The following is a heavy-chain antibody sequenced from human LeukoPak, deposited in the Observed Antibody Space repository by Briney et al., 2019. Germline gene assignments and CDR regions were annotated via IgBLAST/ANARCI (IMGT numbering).Heavy chain of an antibody. CDR3: ARGPHYYGSGSYLLDAFDI. D-gene: IGHD3-10*01. CDR2: MNLNSGNT. V-gene: IGHV1-8*01. J-gene: IGHJ3*02. CDR1: GYTFTSYD. Sequence: ASVKVSCKASGYTFTSYDINWVRQATGQGLEWRGWMNLNSGNTGYAQKFQGRVTMTRNTSISTAYMELSSLRSEDTAVYYCARGPHYYGSGSYLLDAFDIWGQGTMVTVSS.